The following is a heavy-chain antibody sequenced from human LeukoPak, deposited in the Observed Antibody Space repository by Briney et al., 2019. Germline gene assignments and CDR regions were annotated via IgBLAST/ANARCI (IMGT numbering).Heavy chain of an antibody. V-gene: IGHV1-2*02. J-gene: IGHJ4*02. Sequence: ASVKVSCKSSGYTFSDYYMHWVRQAPGQGLEWMGWINPNSGGTNYAQKFQGRVTMTRDTSISTAYMELSRLRSDDTAVYYCARDRTQWLALDYWGQGTLVTVSS. D-gene: IGHD6-19*01. CDR3: ARDRTQWLALDY. CDR1: GYTFSDYY. CDR2: INPNSGGT.